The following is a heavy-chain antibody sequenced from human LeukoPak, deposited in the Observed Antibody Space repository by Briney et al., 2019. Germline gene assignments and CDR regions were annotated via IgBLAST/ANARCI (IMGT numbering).Heavy chain of an antibody. CDR3: ARVLEEGLYYMDV. D-gene: IGHD3-3*01. CDR1: GFTFSDYY. CDR2: ISSSGSTI. V-gene: IGHV3-11*04. Sequence: GGSLRLSCAASGFTFSDYYVSWIRQAPGKGLEWVSYISSSGSTIYYADSVKGRFTISRDNAKNSLYLQMNSLRAEDTAVYYCARVLEEGLYYMDVWGKGTTVTVSS. J-gene: IGHJ6*03.